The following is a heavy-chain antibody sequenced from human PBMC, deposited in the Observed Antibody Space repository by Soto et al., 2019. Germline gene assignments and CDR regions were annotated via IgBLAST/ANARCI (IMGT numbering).Heavy chain of an antibody. D-gene: IGHD2-8*01. CDR2: ISAHNGNT. J-gene: IGHJ4*02. V-gene: IGHV1-18*01. CDR3: ARGMYGDY. CDR1: GYDFTTYG. Sequence: QVHLVQSGAEVKKPGASVKVSCKGSGYDFTTYGITWMRQAPGQGLEWMAWISAHNGNTDYAQKLQGRVTVTRDTATSTAYMELRSLRSDDTAVYYCARGMYGDYWGQGALVTVSS.